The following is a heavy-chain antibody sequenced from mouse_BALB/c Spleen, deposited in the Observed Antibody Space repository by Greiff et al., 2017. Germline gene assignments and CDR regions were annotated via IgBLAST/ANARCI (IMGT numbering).Heavy chain of an antibody. CDR3: ARTGTPYYAMDY. CDR1: GFTFSSYA. Sequence: VQVVESGGGLVKPGGSLKLSCAASGFTFSSYAMSWVRQSPEKRLEWVAEISSGGSYTYYPDTVTGRFTVSRDNAKNTLYLEMSSLRSEDTAMYYCARTGTPYYAMDYWGQGTSVTVSS. V-gene: IGHV5-9-4*01. CDR2: ISSGGSYT. J-gene: IGHJ4*01. D-gene: IGHD4-1*01.